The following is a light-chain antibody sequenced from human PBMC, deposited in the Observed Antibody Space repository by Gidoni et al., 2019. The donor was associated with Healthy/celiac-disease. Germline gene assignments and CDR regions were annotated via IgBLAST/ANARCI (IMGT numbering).Light chain of an antibody. CDR2: AAS. Sequence: DIQTTQSPSSLSASVGDRVTITCRASQSISSYLNWYQQKPGKAPKLLIYAASSLQSGVPSRFSGSGSGTDLTLTISSLQPEDFATYYCQQCYSTPSTFGRGTKVEIK. CDR1: QSISSY. CDR3: QQCYSTPST. J-gene: IGKJ1*01. V-gene: IGKV1-39*01.